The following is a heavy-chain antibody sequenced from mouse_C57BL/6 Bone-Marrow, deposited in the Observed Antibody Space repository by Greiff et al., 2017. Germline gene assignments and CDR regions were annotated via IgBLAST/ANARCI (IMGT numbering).Heavy chain of an antibody. CDR1: GYSFTDYN. CDR2: INPNYGTT. D-gene: IGHD2-3*01. J-gene: IGHJ1*03. Sequence: VQLKHSGPELVKPGASVKISCKASGYSFTDYNMNWVKQSNGKSLEWIGVINPNYGTTSYNQKFKGKATLTVDQSSSTAYMQLNSLTSEDSAVYYCARYGYYDSYWYFDVWGTGTTGTVSS. CDR3: ARYGYYDSYWYFDV. V-gene: IGHV1-39*01.